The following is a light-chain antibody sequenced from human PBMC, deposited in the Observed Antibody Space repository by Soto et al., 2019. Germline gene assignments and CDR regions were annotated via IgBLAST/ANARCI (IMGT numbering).Light chain of an antibody. CDR2: EVS. Sequence: QSVLTQPPSASGSPGRSVTISCTGTSSDVGGYNYVSWYQQHPGKAPKVLIFEVSKRPSGVPDRFSGSKSGNTASLTVSGLQAEDEADYYCSAYAGSNNLNVFGTGTKVTVL. J-gene: IGLJ1*01. CDR1: SSDVGGYNY. CDR3: SAYAGSNNLNV. V-gene: IGLV2-8*01.